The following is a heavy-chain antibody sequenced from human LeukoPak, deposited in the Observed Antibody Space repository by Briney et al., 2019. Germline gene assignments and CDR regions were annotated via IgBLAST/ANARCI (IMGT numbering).Heavy chain of an antibody. V-gene: IGHV3-23*01. CDR1: GFTFSSYA. CDR3: AKGLEQLVRGPRDY. D-gene: IGHD6-6*01. J-gene: IGHJ4*02. Sequence: GGSLRLSCAASGFTFSSYAMSWVRQAPGKGLEWVSAISGSGGSTYYADSVKGRFTISRDNSKNTLYLQMNSLRAEDTAVYYCAKGLEQLVRGPRDYWGQGTLVTVSS. CDR2: ISGSGGST.